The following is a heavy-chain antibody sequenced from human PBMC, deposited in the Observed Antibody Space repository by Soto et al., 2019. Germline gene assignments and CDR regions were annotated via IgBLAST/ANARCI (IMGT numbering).Heavy chain of an antibody. CDR2: ITSKRYGGTP. J-gene: IGHJ3*02. Sequence: EVQLVESGGDLVQPGRSLRLSCTGSGFSFGDYAMTWFRQAPGKGLECVGFITSKRYGGTPQYAASVKGRFTISRDDSXSIDYLQMNNLIAGETGMYYCCRLPPGNRGLDAFDIWGQGTMVTVSS. CDR1: GFSFGDYA. V-gene: IGHV3-49*03. CDR3: CRLPPGNRGLDAFDI. D-gene: IGHD1-1*01.